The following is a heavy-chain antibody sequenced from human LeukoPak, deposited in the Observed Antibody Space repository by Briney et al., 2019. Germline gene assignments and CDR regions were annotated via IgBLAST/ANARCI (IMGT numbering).Heavy chain of an antibody. J-gene: IGHJ3*02. CDR2: INHSGST. CDR3: ARVKYCSGGSCAGYAFDI. Sequence: SETLSLTCAVYGGSFSGYYWSWIRQPPGKGLEWIGEINHSGSTNYNPSLKSRVTISVDTSKNQFSLKLSSVTAADTAVYYCARVKYCSGGSCAGYAFDIWGQGTMVTVSS. D-gene: IGHD2-15*01. V-gene: IGHV4-34*01. CDR1: GGSFSGYY.